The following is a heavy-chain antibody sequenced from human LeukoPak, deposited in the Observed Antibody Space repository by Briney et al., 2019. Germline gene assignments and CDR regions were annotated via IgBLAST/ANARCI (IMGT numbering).Heavy chain of an antibody. CDR2: IYSGDSGVST. CDR3: ARSAARLRYYYAMDV. D-gene: IGHD6-6*01. CDR1: GFNFSTYA. J-gene: IGHJ6*02. Sequence: GGSLRLSCKASGFNFSTYAMSWVRQAPGKGLEWVSVIYSGDSGVSTYYADSVKGRFTISRHNSKNTLYLQMSSLRAEDTAVYFCARSAARLRYYYAMDVWGQGTTVTVCS. V-gene: IGHV3-23*03.